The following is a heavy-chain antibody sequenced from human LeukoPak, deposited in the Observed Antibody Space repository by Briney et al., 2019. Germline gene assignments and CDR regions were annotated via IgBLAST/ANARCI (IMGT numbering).Heavy chain of an antibody. D-gene: IGHD6-19*01. V-gene: IGHV3-21*04. Sequence: GGSLRLSCVASGFNFKTYSMNWVRQAPGGGLEWISFISSGSDSDTADYIYYADSVKGRFTISRDNSKNTLYLQMNSLRAEDTAVYYCAKVLYSSGWSEYYFDYWGQGTLVTVSS. CDR3: AKVLYSSGWSEYYFDY. J-gene: IGHJ4*02. CDR1: GFNFKTYS. CDR2: ISSGSDSDTADYI.